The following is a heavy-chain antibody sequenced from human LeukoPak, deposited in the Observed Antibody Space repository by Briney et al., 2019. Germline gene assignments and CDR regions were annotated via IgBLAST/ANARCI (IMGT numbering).Heavy chain of an antibody. Sequence: GGSLRLSCAVSGFTFSSYAMNWVRQAPGKGLEWVSYISISGSSGSTIYYADSVKGRFTISRDNAKNSLYLQMNSLRAEDTAEYYCARDRRYSGSWFLDYWGQGTLVTVSS. V-gene: IGHV3-48*03. CDR2: ISISGSSGSTI. D-gene: IGHD1-26*01. J-gene: IGHJ4*02. CDR3: ARDRRYSGSWFLDY. CDR1: GFTFSSYA.